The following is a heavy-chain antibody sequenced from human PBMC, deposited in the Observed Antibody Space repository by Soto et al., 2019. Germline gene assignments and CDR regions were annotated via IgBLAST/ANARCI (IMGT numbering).Heavy chain of an antibody. CDR3: ARGSRGYSGYDYYYGMDV. V-gene: IGHV1-2*04. J-gene: IGHJ6*02. D-gene: IGHD5-12*01. Sequence: SVKVCCKASGYTFTGYYMHWVRQAPGRGLEWMGWINPNSGGTNYAQKFQGWVTMTRDTSISTAYMELSRLRSDDTAVYYCARGSRGYSGYDYYYGMDVWGQGTTVTVSS. CDR1: GYTFTGYY. CDR2: INPNSGGT.